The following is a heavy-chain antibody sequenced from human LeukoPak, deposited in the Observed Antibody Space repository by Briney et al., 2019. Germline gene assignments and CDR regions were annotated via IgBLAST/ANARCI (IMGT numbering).Heavy chain of an antibody. J-gene: IGHJ4*02. CDR3: ARTQCISTRCSHYFDY. CDR1: GFTFSSYW. CDR2: IKQDGSDK. D-gene: IGHD2-2*01. Sequence: GGSLRPSCAASGFTFSSYWMSWVRQAPGKGLEWVANIKQDGSDKYYVDSVKGRLTISRDNSKNSLYLQMNSLRAEDTAVYYCARTQCISTRCSHYFDYWGQGTLVTVSS. V-gene: IGHV3-7*05.